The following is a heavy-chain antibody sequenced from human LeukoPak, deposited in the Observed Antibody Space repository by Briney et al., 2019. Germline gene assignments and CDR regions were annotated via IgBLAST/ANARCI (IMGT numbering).Heavy chain of an antibody. CDR2: IYSSGNT. J-gene: IGHJ3*02. V-gene: IGHV4-59*01. D-gene: IGHD5-12*01. Sequence: SETLSLTCTVSGGSICSYYWSWIRQPPGKGLEWIGYIYSSGNTNYNPSLKSRVTIAIDTSKNQFSLKLNSVTAADTAVYYCARDRSGYDRDDAFDIWGQGTMVTVSS. CDR3: ARDRSGYDRDDAFDI. CDR1: GGSICSYY.